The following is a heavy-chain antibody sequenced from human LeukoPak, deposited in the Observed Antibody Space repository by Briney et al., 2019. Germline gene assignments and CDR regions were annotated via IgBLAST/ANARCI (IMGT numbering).Heavy chain of an antibody. Sequence: GRSLRLSCAASGFTFSSYGMHWVRQAPGKRLEWVAVIWYDGSNKYYADSVKGRFTISRDNSKNTLYLQMNSLRAEDPAVYYCAKAAIAVAGHYYFDYWGQGTLVTVSS. J-gene: IGHJ4*02. CDR2: IWYDGSNK. CDR3: AKAAIAVAGHYYFDY. V-gene: IGHV3-33*06. D-gene: IGHD6-19*01. CDR1: GFTFSSYG.